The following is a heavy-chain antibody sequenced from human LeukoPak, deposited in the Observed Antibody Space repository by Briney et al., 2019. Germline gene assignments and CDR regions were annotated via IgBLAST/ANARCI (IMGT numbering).Heavy chain of an antibody. Sequence: SETLSLTCTVSGDSFTSVTDYWAGIRQPPGKGLEWIASGDYSGGTYYNPSLESRVAISADMSKNQISLNLTSVTGADTAVYYCAGERGEEYSSGWYKTNYFYNWGQGIRVTVSS. CDR3: AGERGEEYSSGWYKTNYFYN. CDR1: GDSFTSVTDY. J-gene: IGHJ4*02. CDR2: GDYSGGT. V-gene: IGHV4-39*07. D-gene: IGHD6-19*01.